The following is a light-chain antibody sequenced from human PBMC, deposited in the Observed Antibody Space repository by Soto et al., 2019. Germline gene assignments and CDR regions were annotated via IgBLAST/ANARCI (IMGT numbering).Light chain of an antibody. V-gene: IGKV1-39*01. CDR1: QRIGNY. CDR2: TAS. CDR3: QQSYTPPWT. Sequence: DIQMTQSPSSLSASVGDRVTITCRASQRIGNYLNWYQQKPGLAPKLLIYTASTLQSGVPSRFSGRGSGTDFTLTISSLQPEDFATYCCQQSYTPPWTFGQGTKVEIK. J-gene: IGKJ1*01.